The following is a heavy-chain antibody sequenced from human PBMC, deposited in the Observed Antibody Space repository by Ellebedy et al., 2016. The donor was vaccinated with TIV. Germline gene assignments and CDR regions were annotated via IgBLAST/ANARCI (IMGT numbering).Heavy chain of an antibody. V-gene: IGHV3-21*01. CDR3: ARDRTYPFDL. CDR2: ISSTSSYI. D-gene: IGHD1-1*01. Sequence: GGSLRLXCAASGFTFSSYSMNWVRQAPGQGLEWVACISSTSSYIYSADSVKGRFTISRDNAKNSLYLQMNSLRAEDTAVYYCARDRTYPFDLWGQGTLVTVSS. CDR1: GFTFSSYS. J-gene: IGHJ4*02.